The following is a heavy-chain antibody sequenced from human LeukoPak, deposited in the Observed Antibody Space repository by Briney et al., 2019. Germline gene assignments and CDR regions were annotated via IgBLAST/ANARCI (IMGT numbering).Heavy chain of an antibody. Sequence: GGSLRLSCAASGFTFSSYWMSWVRQAPGKGLEWVSYISSGSTIYYADSVKGRFTISRDNAKNSLYLQMNSLRAEDTAVYYCAELGITMIGGVWGKGTTVTISS. CDR1: GFTFSSYW. CDR3: AELGITMIGGV. CDR2: ISSGSTI. D-gene: IGHD3-10*02. J-gene: IGHJ6*04. V-gene: IGHV3-48*04.